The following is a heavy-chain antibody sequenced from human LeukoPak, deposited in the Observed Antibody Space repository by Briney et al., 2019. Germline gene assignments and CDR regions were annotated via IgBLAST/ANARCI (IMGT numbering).Heavy chain of an antibody. CDR1: GYTFTGYY. V-gene: IGHV1-2*02. Sequence: ASVKVSCKASGYTFTGYYMHWVRQAPGQGLEWMGWINPNSGGTNYAQKFQGRVTMTRDTSISTAHMELSRLRSDDTAVYYCARGSVDTAMDTPFDYWGQGTLVTVSS. D-gene: IGHD5-18*01. CDR2: INPNSGGT. J-gene: IGHJ4*02. CDR3: ARGSVDTAMDTPFDY.